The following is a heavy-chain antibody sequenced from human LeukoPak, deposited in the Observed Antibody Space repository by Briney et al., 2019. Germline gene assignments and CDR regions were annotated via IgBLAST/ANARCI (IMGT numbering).Heavy chain of an antibody. Sequence: PSETLSLTCSVSGGSISSSAYYWGWIRQPPGQGLEWIGSIYYSGNTYYNASLKSQVSISIDTSKNQFSLRLTSVTAADTAVYYCARQTGSGLFILPGGQGTLVTVSS. CDR1: GGSISSSAYY. CDR2: IYYSGNT. J-gene: IGHJ4*02. D-gene: IGHD3/OR15-3a*01. V-gene: IGHV4-39*01. CDR3: ARQTGSGLFILP.